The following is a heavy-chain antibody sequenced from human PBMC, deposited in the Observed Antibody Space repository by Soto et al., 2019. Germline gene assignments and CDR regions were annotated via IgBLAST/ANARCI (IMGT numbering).Heavy chain of an antibody. CDR1: GFTFCSYS. Sequence: GGSLRLSCAASGFTFCSYSMNWVRQAPGKGLEWVSSISSSSSYIYYADSVKGRFTISRDNAKNSLYLQMNSLRAEDTAVYYCARIQIGYDAFDIWGQGTMVTVAS. D-gene: IGHD2-15*01. CDR2: ISSSSSYI. V-gene: IGHV3-21*01. J-gene: IGHJ3*02. CDR3: ARIQIGYDAFDI.